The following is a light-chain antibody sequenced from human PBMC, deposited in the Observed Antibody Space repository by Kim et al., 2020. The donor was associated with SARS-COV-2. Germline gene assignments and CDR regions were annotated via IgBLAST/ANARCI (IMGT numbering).Light chain of an antibody. J-gene: IGKJ4*01. CDR2: EAA. Sequence: LSPGERATLSCRASQDINRSLGWYQQKPGQAPRLLIYEAANRATGIPGRFSGSGSGTDFTLTISSLEPEDFAVYYCQQRSSWPLTFGGGTKVEIK. V-gene: IGKV3-11*01. CDR3: QQRSSWPLT. CDR1: QDINRS.